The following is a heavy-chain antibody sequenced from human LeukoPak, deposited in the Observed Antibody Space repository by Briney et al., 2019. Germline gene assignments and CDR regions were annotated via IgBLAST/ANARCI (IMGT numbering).Heavy chain of an antibody. CDR3: ARGPYSSGWYGLDY. J-gene: IGHJ4*02. CDR1: GYTFTYYY. V-gene: IGHV1-46*01. CDR2: INPSGGST. D-gene: IGHD6-19*01. Sequence: ASVKVSCKASGYTFTYYYIYWVRQAPGQGLEWMGLINPSGGSTRYAQNFQGRVTMTRDTSTSTVSMKLSSLRSEDTAMYYCARGPYSSGWYGLDYWGQGTLVTVSS.